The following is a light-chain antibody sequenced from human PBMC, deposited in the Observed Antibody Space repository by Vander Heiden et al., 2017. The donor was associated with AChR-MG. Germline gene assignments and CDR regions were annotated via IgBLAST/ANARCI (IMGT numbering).Light chain of an antibody. J-gene: IGLJ3*02. CDR1: SLRSYY. V-gene: IGLV3-19*01. CDR3: NSRDSSGNHLV. CDR2: GKN. Sequence: SSELTQDPAVSVALGQTVRITCQGDSLRSYYASWYQQKPGQAPVRVIDGKNNRPSGIPDRFAGSSSGNTDSFTITGAQAEDEADYDCNSRDSSGNHLVFGGGTKLTVL.